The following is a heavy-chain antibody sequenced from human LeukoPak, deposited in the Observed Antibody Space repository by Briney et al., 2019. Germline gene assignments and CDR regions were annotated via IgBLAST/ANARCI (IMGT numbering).Heavy chain of an antibody. CDR3: ARARYLSKRTFDY. Sequence: VASVTVSCKASGYTFTSYDINWVRQATGQGLEWMGWMNPNSGNTGYAQKFQGRVTMTRNTSISTAYMELSSLRSEHTAVYYCARARYLSKRTFDYWRQGTLVTVSS. CDR1: GYTFTSYD. CDR2: MNPNSGNT. J-gene: IGHJ4*02. D-gene: IGHD2-2*02. V-gene: IGHV1-8*01.